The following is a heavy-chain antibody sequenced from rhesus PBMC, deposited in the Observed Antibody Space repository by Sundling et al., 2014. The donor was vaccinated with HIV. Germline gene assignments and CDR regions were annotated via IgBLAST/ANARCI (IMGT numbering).Heavy chain of an antibody. V-gene: IGHV3S42*01. D-gene: IGHD5-42*01. CDR3: AKDRDIVGTALNY. Sequence: EVQLVETGGGLVQPGGSLKLSCAASGFTFSTYGMSWVRQAPGKGLEWVSVINSGGGSTYYAESVKGRFTISRDNSKSTLSLQMNSLRAEDTAVYYCAKDRDIVGTALNYWGQGVLVTVSS. CDR2: INSGGGST. CDR1: GFTFSTYG. J-gene: IGHJ4*01.